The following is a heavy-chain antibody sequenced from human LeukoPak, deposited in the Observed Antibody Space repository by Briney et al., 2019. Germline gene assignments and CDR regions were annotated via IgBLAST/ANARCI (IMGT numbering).Heavy chain of an antibody. CDR1: EFTFSTYW. Sequence: PGGSLRLSCAASEFTFSTYWMSWVRQAPGKGLEWAASIKQDGSEKYYVDSVKGRFTISRDNAKNSVYLQMNSLRAEDMAVYYCARRAANYDFWSGYNVWGKGTTVTVSS. CDR2: IKQDGSEK. CDR3: ARRAANYDFWSGYNV. V-gene: IGHV3-7*01. J-gene: IGHJ6*04. D-gene: IGHD3-3*01.